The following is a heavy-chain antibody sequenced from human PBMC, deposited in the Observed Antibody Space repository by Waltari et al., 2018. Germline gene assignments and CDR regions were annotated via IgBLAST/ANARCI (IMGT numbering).Heavy chain of an antibody. Sequence: EVQLVESGGGVRRPGGSLRRCCAASGVKLDDHGMRGVRQAPGKGLEWVSSINWNGGSTCYADSVRGRFTISRDNAKNSLYLQMNSLRADDTALYYCAREKLMGEYIDYWGQGTLVTVSS. CDR1: GVKLDDHG. J-gene: IGHJ4*02. CDR3: AREKLMGEYIDY. V-gene: IGHV3-20*04. D-gene: IGHD2-15*01. CDR2: INWNGGST.